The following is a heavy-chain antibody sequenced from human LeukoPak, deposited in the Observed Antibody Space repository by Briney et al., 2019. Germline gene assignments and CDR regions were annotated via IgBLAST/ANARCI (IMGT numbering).Heavy chain of an antibody. D-gene: IGHD3-22*01. CDR1: GGSFSGYY. Sequence: SETLSLTCAVFGGSFSGYYWTWIRQPPGKALEWIGEINHTGNTNYNPSLKSRLTISVDTSKNHSSLNLTSMTAADTALYFCARGYYDRSGYYYFDYWGQGTLVIVSS. CDR2: INHTGNT. J-gene: IGHJ4*02. V-gene: IGHV4-34*01. CDR3: ARGYYDRSGYYYFDY.